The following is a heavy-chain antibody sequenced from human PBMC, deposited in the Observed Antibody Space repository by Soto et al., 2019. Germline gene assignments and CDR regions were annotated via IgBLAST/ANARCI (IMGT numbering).Heavy chain of an antibody. CDR3: ARVERGGIAAAGTGY. CDR2: ISAYNGNT. V-gene: IGHV1-18*04. CDR1: VYTVTSYG. Sequence: GXSVKVSCKASVYTVTSYGISWVRQAPGQGLEWMGWISAYNGNTNYAQKLQGRVTMTTDTSTSTAYMELRSLRSDDTAVYYCARVERGGIAAAGTGYWGQGTLVTVSS. J-gene: IGHJ4*02. D-gene: IGHD6-13*01.